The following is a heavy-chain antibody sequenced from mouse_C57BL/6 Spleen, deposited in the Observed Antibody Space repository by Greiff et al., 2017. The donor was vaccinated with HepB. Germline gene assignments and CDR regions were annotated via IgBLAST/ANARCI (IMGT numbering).Heavy chain of an antibody. Sequence: VQLQQSDAELVKPGASVKISCKVSGYTFTDHTIHWMKQRPEQGLEWIGYIYPRDGSTKYNEKFKGKATLTADKSSSTAYMQLNSLTSEDSAVYFRARWQQLRLHAMDYWGQGTSVTVSS. J-gene: IGHJ4*01. CDR2: IYPRDGST. V-gene: IGHV1-78*01. D-gene: IGHD3-2*02. CDR1: GYTFTDHT. CDR3: ARWQQLRLHAMDY.